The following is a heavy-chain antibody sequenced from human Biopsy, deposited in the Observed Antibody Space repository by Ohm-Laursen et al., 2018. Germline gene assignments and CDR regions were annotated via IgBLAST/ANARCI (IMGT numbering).Heavy chain of an antibody. CDR1: GITFNSDW. D-gene: IGHD4-11*01. J-gene: IGHJ5*02. V-gene: IGHV3-7*04. CDR3: ARGNGTSA. CDR2: IREHGNEE. Sequence: GSLRPSCAASGITFNSDWMSWVRQAPGKGLEWVAIIREHGNEEFYVDSVKGRFTISGDNARNSVYLQMNSLRAEDTAIYYCARGNGTSAWGQGTLVTVSS.